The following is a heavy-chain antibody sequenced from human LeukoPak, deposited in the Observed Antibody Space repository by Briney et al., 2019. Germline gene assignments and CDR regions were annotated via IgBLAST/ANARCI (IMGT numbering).Heavy chain of an antibody. CDR2: IYHSGST. J-gene: IGHJ4*02. CDR1: GGSISTYY. Sequence: PSETLSLTCTVSGGSISTYYWNWIRQPPGKGLEWIGYIYHSGSTKYNPSLKSRVTISVDTSKNQFSLKLSSVTAADTAVYYCARVGDGNFDYWGQGTLVTVSS. CDR3: ARVGDGNFDY. V-gene: IGHV4-59*01. D-gene: IGHD3-16*01.